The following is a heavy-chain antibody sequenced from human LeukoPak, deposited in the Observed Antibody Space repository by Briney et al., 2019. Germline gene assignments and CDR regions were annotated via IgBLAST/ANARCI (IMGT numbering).Heavy chain of an antibody. Sequence: GGSLRLSCAASGLTFSNYAVSWVRQAPGKGLEWVSSISGSGGRTFLAVSAEGRFAISRDNSKNTLYLQMNSLRAEDTAVYYCAKFDDTSGYSRFDYWGQGTLVTVSS. J-gene: IGHJ4*02. CDR2: ISGSGGRT. D-gene: IGHD3-22*01. CDR1: GLTFSNYA. V-gene: IGHV3-23*01. CDR3: AKFDDTSGYSRFDY.